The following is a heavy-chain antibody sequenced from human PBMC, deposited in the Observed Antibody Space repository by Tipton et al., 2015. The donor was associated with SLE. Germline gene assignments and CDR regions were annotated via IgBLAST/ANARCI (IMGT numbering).Heavy chain of an antibody. CDR3: ARALDY. Sequence: SLRLSCAASGFTFSSHWMHWVRQAPGKGLVWVSQINVDGSGTTYADSVKGRFTLSRDNAKNSLYLQMNSLRTEDTALYYCARALDYWGQGTLVTVSS. V-gene: IGHV3-74*01. CDR1: GFTFSSHW. CDR2: INVDGSGT. J-gene: IGHJ4*02.